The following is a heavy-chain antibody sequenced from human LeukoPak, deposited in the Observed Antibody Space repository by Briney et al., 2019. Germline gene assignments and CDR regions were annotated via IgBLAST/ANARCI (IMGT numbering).Heavy chain of an antibody. Sequence: PGGSLRLSCAACGCTFSRYGMKSVREAPVKGLEWVAVITDDGSDKYYGDSVQVRFTISRDDSENTLFLEIKSLRAEDTAVYYCVPSVSGSFVWGQGTPVTVSS. CDR1: GCTFSRYG. CDR2: ITDDGSDK. V-gene: IGHV3-30*03. D-gene: IGHD3-10*01. J-gene: IGHJ4*02. CDR3: VPSVSGSFV.